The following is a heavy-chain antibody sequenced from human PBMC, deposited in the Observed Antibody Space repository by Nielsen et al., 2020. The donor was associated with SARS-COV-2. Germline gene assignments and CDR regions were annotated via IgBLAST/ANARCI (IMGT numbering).Heavy chain of an antibody. J-gene: IGHJ5*02. CDR1: GGTFSSYA. Sequence: SVKVSCKASGGTFSSYAISWVRQAPGQGLEWMGEIIPIFGTANYAQRFQGRVTITADESTSTAYMELSSLRSEDTGIYYCAGERSASWPTRYNWFDPWGPGTLVTGSS. CDR3: AGERSASWPTRYNWFDP. D-gene: IGHD5-24*01. CDR2: IIPIFGTA. V-gene: IGHV1-69*13.